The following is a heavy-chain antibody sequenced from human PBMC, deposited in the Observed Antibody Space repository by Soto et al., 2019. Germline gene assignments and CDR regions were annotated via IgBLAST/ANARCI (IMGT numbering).Heavy chain of an antibody. Sequence: QVQLVESGGGVVQPGRSLRLSGAASGFIIRRSAMHWVRQAQGKGLEWVAVIAYDGSNRWYADSAKGRFTISRDNSKNTVYLQMSSLRGEDTAVYYCARDLQAGTDNVNWFAPWGQGTLVTVSS. CDR2: IAYDGSNR. CDR3: ARDLQAGTDNVNWFAP. CDR1: GFIIRRSA. J-gene: IGHJ5*02. V-gene: IGHV3-30*03. D-gene: IGHD1-1*01.